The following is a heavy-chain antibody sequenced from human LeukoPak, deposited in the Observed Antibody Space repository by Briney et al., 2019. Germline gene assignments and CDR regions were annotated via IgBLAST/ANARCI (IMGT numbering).Heavy chain of an antibody. CDR1: GFTFSSYS. Sequence: GGSLRLSCAASGFTFSSYSMNWVRQAPGKGLEWVSSISSSTSYIYYADSVKGRFTISRDSAKNSLYLQMNSLRAEDTAMYYCARVSDYYGSGNYQKQFDYWAREPWSPSPQ. D-gene: IGHD3-10*01. CDR2: ISSSTSYI. J-gene: IGHJ4*02. V-gene: IGHV3-21*01. CDR3: ARVSDYYGSGNYQKQFDY.